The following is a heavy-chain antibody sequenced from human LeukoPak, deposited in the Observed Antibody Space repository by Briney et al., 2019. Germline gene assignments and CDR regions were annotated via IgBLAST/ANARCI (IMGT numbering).Heavy chain of an antibody. CDR3: ARVGDGYNYDFDY. J-gene: IGHJ4*02. D-gene: IGHD5-24*01. CDR2: INPSGGST. Sequence: GASVKVSCKASGYTFTSYYMHWVRQAPGQGLEWMGIINPSGGSTSYAQKFQGRVTMTRDTSISTAYMELSRLRSDDTAVYYCARVGDGYNYDFDYWGQGTLVTVSS. V-gene: IGHV1-46*01. CDR1: GYTFTSYY.